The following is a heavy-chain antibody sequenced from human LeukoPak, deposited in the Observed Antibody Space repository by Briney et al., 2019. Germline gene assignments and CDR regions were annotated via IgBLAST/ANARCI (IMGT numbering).Heavy chain of an antibody. V-gene: IGHV4-59*08. D-gene: IGHD1-26*01. Sequence: SETLSLTCTVSGGSISNYYWNWIRQPPGKGLEWIGFIYYSGSTNYNPALKSRVTISVDTSKNQFSLKLSSVTAADTAVYYCARQRGRWDSFDYWGQGTLVTVSS. CDR3: ARQRGRWDSFDY. CDR1: GGSISNYY. CDR2: IYYSGST. J-gene: IGHJ4*02.